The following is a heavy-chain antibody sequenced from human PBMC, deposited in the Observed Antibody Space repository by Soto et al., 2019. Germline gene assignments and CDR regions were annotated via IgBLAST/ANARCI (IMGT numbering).Heavy chain of an antibody. Sequence: SVKVSCKASGGTFSSYAISWVRQAPGQGLEWMGGIIPIFGTANYAQKFQGRVTITADESTSTAYMELSSLRSEDTAVYYRARDRDTSIAAAGRDAFDIWGQGTMVTVSS. D-gene: IGHD6-13*01. CDR1: GGTFSSYA. CDR3: ARDRDTSIAAAGRDAFDI. CDR2: IIPIFGTA. V-gene: IGHV1-69*13. J-gene: IGHJ3*02.